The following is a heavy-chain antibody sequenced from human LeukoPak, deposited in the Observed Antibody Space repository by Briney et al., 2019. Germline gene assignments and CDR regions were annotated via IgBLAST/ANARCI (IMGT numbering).Heavy chain of an antibody. J-gene: IGHJ6*02. CDR3: GKGGVLWFGELCVGYHYYYGLDV. D-gene: IGHD3-10*01. CDR2: ISYVVSNK. V-gene: IGHV3-30*18. CDR1: GFTLSSYG. Sequence: RGCLRLSCVPSGFTLSSYGMHWVRPAPDKGLEWVAVISYVVSNKYYADSVTGRFSISRDNSKKRLYLKMNSLRAEDTAVYYCGKGGVLWFGELCVGYHYYYGLDVWGQGATVTVSS.